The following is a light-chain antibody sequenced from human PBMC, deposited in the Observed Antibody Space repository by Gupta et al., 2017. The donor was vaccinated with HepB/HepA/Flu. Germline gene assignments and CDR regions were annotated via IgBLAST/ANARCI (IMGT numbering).Light chain of an antibody. CDR1: QSLLQSNGYNY. V-gene: IGKV2-28*01. CDR2: LGS. J-gene: IGKJ2*01. CDR3: MQGLETPYA. Sequence: DLVMTESPLSLPVTPGEPASISCRSSQSLLQSNGYNYLNWYVQKAGQTPQLLIYLGSSRASGVPDRFSGSGSGTDFTLEISRVEAEDVGVYYCMQGLETPYAFGQGTKLDIK.